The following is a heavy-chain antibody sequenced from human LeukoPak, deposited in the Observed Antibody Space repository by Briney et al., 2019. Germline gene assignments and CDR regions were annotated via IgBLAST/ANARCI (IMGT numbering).Heavy chain of an antibody. CDR2: INHSGST. Sequence: SETLSLTCAVYGGSFSGYYWSWIRQPPGKGLEWIGEINHSGSTNYNPSLKSRVTISVDTSKNQFSLKLSSVTAADTAVYYCARGKTYYDISKDAFDIWGQGTMVTVSS. V-gene: IGHV4-34*01. CDR1: GGSFSGYY. CDR3: ARGKTYYDISKDAFDI. J-gene: IGHJ3*02. D-gene: IGHD3-22*01.